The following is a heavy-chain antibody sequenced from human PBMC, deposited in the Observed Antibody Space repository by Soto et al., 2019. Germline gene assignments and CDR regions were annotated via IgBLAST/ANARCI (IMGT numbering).Heavy chain of an antibody. CDR2: IFRDGNTK. CDR1: GFSFSNYG. J-gene: IGHJ4*02. V-gene: IGHV3-33*06. Sequence: GGSLRLSCAASGFSFSNYGMHWVPPVPCKGLEWVAAIFRDGNTKQYADSVKGRFSVSRDNSQNTLYLQMNSLRTEDTAVYYCTNWRVSFNFDYGGQGALVAVSS. CDR3: TNWRVSFNFDY.